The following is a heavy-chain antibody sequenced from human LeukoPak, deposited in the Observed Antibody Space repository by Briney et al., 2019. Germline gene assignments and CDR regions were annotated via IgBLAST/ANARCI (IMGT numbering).Heavy chain of an antibody. V-gene: IGHV1-2*02. Sequence: ASVKVSCKASGYTFTGYYMHWVRQAPGQGLEWMGWINPNSGGTNCAQKFQGRVTMTRDTSISTAYMELSRLRSDDTAVYYCARARVAVAGHYRGFDAFDIWGQGTMVTVSS. J-gene: IGHJ3*02. CDR1: GYTFTGYY. D-gene: IGHD6-19*01. CDR3: ARARVAVAGHYRGFDAFDI. CDR2: INPNSGGT.